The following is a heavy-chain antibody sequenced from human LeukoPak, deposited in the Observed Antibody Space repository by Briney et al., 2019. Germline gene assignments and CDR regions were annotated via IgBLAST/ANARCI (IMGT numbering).Heavy chain of an antibody. CDR3: AKTSPIEGTPLDD. CDR1: GYTFTSYY. CDR2: MNPNSGST. D-gene: IGHD1-14*01. Sequence: ASVKVSCNASGYTFTSYYMHWMRQAPGQGLGWMGRMNPNSGSTNYAQKFQGRVTMTRDTSISTAYMELSRLRSDDTAVYYCAKTSPIEGTPLDDWGQGTLVTVSS. J-gene: IGHJ4*02. V-gene: IGHV1-2*06.